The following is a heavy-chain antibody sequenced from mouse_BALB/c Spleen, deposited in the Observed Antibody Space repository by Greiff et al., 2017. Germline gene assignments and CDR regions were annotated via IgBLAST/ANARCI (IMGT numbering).Heavy chain of an antibody. Sequence: VQLQQSGPSLVKPSQTLSLTCSVTGDSITSGYWNWIRKFPGNKLEYMGYISYSGSTYYNPSLKSRISITRDTSKNQYYLQLNSVTTEDTATYYGARWEYGNSLHAMDYWGQGTSVTVSS. J-gene: IGHJ4*01. CDR3: ARWEYGNSLHAMDY. D-gene: IGHD2-10*02. CDR2: ISYSGST. V-gene: IGHV3-8*02. CDR1: GDSITSGY.